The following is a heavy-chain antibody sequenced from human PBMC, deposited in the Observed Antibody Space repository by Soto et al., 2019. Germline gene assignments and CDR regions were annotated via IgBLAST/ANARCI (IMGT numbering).Heavy chain of an antibody. CDR3: ARRSGYYDILTGYYYYYGMDG. CDR1: GDRFTSYW. D-gene: IGHD3-9*01. V-gene: IGHV5-51*01. CDR2: IYPGDSDT. Sequence: GESLKISCQGSGDRFTSYWIVWVRPMPGKGLEWMGIIYPGDSDTRYSPSFQGQVTISADKSISTAYLQWSSLKASDTAMYYCARRSGYYDILTGYYYYYGMDGWGQGNTVTVSS. J-gene: IGHJ6*02.